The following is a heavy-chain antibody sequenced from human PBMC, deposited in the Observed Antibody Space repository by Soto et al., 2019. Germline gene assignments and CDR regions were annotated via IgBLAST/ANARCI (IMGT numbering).Heavy chain of an antibody. CDR2: TYYRSKWYN. V-gene: IGHV6-1*01. CDR3: ARLSIAAAGMVSYFDY. D-gene: IGHD6-13*01. Sequence: SQTLSLTCVISGDSVSSNSAAWNWIRQSPSRGLEWLGRTYYRSKWYNDYAVSVKSRITINPDTSKNQFSLQLNSVTPEDTAVYYCARLSIAAAGMVSYFDYWGQGTLVTVSS. J-gene: IGHJ4*02. CDR1: GDSVSSNSAA.